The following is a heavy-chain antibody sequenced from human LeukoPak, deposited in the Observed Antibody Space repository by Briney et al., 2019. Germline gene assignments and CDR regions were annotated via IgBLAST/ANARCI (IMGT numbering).Heavy chain of an antibody. V-gene: IGHV4-59*01. CDR1: AGSISSYY. CDR2: INYSGST. CDR3: ARAQADSSGYYPNNWFDP. D-gene: IGHD3-22*01. J-gene: IGHJ5*02. Sequence: SETLSLTCTVSAGSISSYYWTWIRQPPGKGLEWIGYINYSGSTNYNPSLKSRVTISVDTSKNQFSLKLTSVTAADTAVYYCARAQADSSGYYPNNWFDPWGQGTLVTVSS.